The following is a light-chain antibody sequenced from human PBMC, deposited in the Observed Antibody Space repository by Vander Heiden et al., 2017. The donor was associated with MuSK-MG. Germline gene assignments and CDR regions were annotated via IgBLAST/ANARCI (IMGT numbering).Light chain of an antibody. CDR3: QLWDTTTGAL. CDR1: NIGSKN. Sequence: SYDLTQPSSVSVAQGQTARISCGGNNIGSKNVHWYQQKPGQAPVVVSYKDTNRPSGIPERVSGSNSGNTETLTISRAQAGDEADYDCQLWDTTTGALFGGGTKLTVL. J-gene: IGLJ2*01. CDR2: KDT. V-gene: IGLV3-9*01.